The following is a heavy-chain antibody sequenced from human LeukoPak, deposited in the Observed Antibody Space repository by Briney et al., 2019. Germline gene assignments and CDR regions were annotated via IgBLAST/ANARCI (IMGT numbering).Heavy chain of an antibody. CDR2: IYTSGST. V-gene: IGHV4-61*02. D-gene: IGHD1-26*01. CDR1: GGSISSGSYY. Sequence: ASETLSLTCTVSGGSISSGSYYWSWIRQPAGKGLEWIGRIYTSGSTNYNPSLKSRVTISVDTSKNQFSLKLSSVTAADTAVYYCAREAVGGSYSPFFDYWGQGTLVTVSS. CDR3: AREAVGGSYSPFFDY. J-gene: IGHJ4*02.